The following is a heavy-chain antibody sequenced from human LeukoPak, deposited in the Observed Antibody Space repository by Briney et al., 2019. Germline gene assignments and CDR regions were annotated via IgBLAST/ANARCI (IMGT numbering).Heavy chain of an antibody. CDR1: GRSISSSNW. Sequence: SRTLSLTCAVSGRSISSSNWGSWVRQPPGKGLEWIGEIFHSRSTNYNPSLKSRLTISVDKSKNQFSLKLNSVTAADTAVYYCARGGNKWELDNWFDPWGQGTLVTVSS. J-gene: IGHJ5*02. CDR2: IFHSRST. D-gene: IGHD1-26*01. V-gene: IGHV4-4*02. CDR3: ARGGNKWELDNWFDP.